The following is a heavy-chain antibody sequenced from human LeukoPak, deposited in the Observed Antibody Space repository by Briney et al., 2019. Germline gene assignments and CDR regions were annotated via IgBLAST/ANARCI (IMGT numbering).Heavy chain of an antibody. CDR1: GGTFSSYA. J-gene: IGHJ4*02. CDR3: ARDSGVDTYFDY. D-gene: IGHD5-18*01. V-gene: IGHV1-69*05. Sequence: ASVKVSCKASGGTFSSYAISWVRQAPGQGLEWMGGIIPIFGTASYAQKFQGRVTITTDESTSTAYMELSSLRSEDTAVYYCARDSGVDTYFDYWGQGTLVTVSS. CDR2: IIPIFGTA.